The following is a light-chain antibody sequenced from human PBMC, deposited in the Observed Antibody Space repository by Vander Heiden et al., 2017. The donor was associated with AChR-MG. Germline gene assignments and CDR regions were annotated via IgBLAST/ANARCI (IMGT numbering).Light chain of an antibody. CDR2: EVT. J-gene: IGLJ3*02. Sequence: QSALTQPASVSGSPGQSITISCTGTSTDVGSYNLVSWYQQHPGRAPKLIIYEVTKRPSGISNRFSASKSGTSASLTVSGLQAEDEADYYCSSYVGSPTLVVFGGGTKL. CDR3: SSYVGSPTLVV. CDR1: STDVGSYNL. V-gene: IGLV2-23*02.